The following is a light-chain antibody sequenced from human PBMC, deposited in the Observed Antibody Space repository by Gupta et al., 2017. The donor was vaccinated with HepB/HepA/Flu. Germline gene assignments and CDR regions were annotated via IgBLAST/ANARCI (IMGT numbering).Light chain of an antibody. V-gene: IGLV2-14*03. CDR1: SSDIGAYNY. Sequence: SALTQPASVSGSPGRSITISCTGTSSDIGAYNYVSWYQLHPGKAPKLMIYDVSDRPSGVSIRFSGSKSGNTTSLTISGLKAEDEANYFCSSYTSSTILVFGGGTKLTVL. CDR3: SSYTSSTILV. CDR2: DVS. J-gene: IGLJ2*01.